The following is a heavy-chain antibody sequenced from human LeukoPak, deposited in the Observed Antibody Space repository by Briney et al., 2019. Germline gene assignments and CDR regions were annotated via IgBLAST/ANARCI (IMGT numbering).Heavy chain of an antibody. CDR3: ARGSNYGRLDN. D-gene: IGHD2-15*01. Sequence: ASVKVSCKAFGYTFIGYHMHWVRQAPGQGPEWMGRINPNSGDTNYAQQSQGRVPMTRDTSISTAYMELSGLKSDDTAVYYCARGSNYGRLDNWGQGSLVTVSS. CDR2: INPNSGDT. J-gene: IGHJ4*02. CDR1: GYTFIGYH. V-gene: IGHV1-2*06.